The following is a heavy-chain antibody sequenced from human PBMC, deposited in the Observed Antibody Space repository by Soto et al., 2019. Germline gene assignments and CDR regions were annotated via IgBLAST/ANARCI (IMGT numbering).Heavy chain of an antibody. D-gene: IGHD1-26*01. J-gene: IGHJ4*02. Sequence: SETLSLTCTVSGGSIGSSVYFWSWIRQPPGKGLEWIGFISYTGSAYYNPSLKSRAAISVDTSKNQFSLKLTSVTAADAAVYYCATMGATAGSYYFEYWGQGALVTVS. CDR2: ISYTGSA. V-gene: IGHV4-30-4*01. CDR3: ATMGATAGSYYFEY. CDR1: GGSIGSSVYF.